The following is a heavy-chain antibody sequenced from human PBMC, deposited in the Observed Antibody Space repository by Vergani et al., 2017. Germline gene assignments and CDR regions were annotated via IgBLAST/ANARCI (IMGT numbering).Heavy chain of an antibody. CDR1: GYTFTSYY. D-gene: IGHD4-17*01. CDR2: INPSGGST. Sequence: QVQLVQSGAEVKKPGASVKVSCKASGYTFTSYYMHWVRQAPGQGLEWMGIINPSGGSTSYAQKFQGRVTMTRDTSTSTVYMELSSLRSEDTAVYYCARELGYGDYPGDLFDYWGQGTLVTVSS. CDR3: ARELGYGDYPGDLFDY. V-gene: IGHV1-46*01. J-gene: IGHJ4*02.